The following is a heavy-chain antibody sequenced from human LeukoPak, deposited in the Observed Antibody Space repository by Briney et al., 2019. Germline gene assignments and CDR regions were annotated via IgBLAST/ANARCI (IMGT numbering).Heavy chain of an antibody. V-gene: IGHV3-53*01. D-gene: IGHD6-13*01. J-gene: IGHJ4*02. CDR3: ANPGGYSSSWNDY. CDR1: GFIVSSNY. CDR2: IYSGGST. Sequence: TGGSLRLSCAASGFIVSSNYMSWVRQAPGKGLEWVSVIYSGGSTYYADSVKGRFTISRDNSKNTLYLQMNSLRAEDTAAYYCANPGGYSSSWNDYWGQGTLVTVSS.